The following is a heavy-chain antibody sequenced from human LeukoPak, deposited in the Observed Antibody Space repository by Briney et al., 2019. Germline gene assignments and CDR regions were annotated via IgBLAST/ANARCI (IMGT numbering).Heavy chain of an antibody. V-gene: IGHV3-23*01. CDR3: AKDLTRVDGNFGDWFDP. D-gene: IGHD1-7*01. CDR1: GFTFSSYA. J-gene: IGHJ5*02. CDR2: ISGSGGST. Sequence: GGSLRLSCAASGFTFSSYAMSWVRQAPGKGLEWVSAISGSGGSTYYADSVKGRFTISRDNSKNTLYLQINSLRAEDTAVYYCAKDLTRVDGNFGDWFDPWGQGTLVTVSS.